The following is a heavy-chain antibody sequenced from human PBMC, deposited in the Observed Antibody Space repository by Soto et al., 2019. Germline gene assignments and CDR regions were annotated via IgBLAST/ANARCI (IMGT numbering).Heavy chain of an antibody. CDR3: ARMATFGSLNWFDP. CDR1: GGTFSSYA. CDR2: MNPGSGDT. D-gene: IGHD3-16*01. Sequence: ASVKVSCKASGGTFSSYAISWVRQATGQGLEWMGWMNPGSGDTGYAQKFQGRVTMTRDISIATAYMELSSLRSDDTAIYYCARMATFGSLNWFDPWGQGTLVTVSS. V-gene: IGHV1-8*02. J-gene: IGHJ5*02.